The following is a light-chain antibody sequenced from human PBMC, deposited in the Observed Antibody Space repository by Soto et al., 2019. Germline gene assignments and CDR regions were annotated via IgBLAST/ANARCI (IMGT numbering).Light chain of an antibody. V-gene: IGLV2-11*01. J-gene: IGLJ1*01. CDR1: SSDVGGYNY. CDR3: CSYAGSPRYV. Sequence: QSALTQPRSVSGPPGQSVTISCTGTSSDVGGYNYVSWYQQHPGKAPKVMIYDVSEQPSGVPDRFSGSKSGNTASLTISGLQAEDEADYYCCSYAGSPRYVLGTGTKVTVL. CDR2: DVS.